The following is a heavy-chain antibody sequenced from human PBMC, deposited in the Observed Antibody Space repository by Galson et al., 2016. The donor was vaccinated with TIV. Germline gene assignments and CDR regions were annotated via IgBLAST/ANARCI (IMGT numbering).Heavy chain of an antibody. V-gene: IGHV1-69*13. J-gene: IGHJ1*01. CDR2: IIGMSGTT. Sequence: SVKVSCKASGGTFSSYAISWVRQAPGQGLEWMGGIIGMSGTTNYAQKFQGRVTITADEIMSTAYMELSSLRSDDTAVYFCARGETYYDSKYFHHWGQGTLVTVSS. CDR1: GGTFSSYA. CDR3: ARGETYYDSKYFHH. D-gene: IGHD3-22*01.